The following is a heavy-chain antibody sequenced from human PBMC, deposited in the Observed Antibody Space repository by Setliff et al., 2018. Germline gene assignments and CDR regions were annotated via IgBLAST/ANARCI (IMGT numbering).Heavy chain of an antibody. V-gene: IGHV1-18*01. CDR3: ARANDYSSGWYFYYYGMDV. D-gene: IGHD6-19*01. CDR2: ISAYNGNT. J-gene: IGHJ6*02. Sequence: VASVKVSCKASGYTFTSYGISWVRQAPGQGLEWMGWISAYNGNTNYAQKLQGRVTMTTDTSTSTAYMELRSLRSDDTAVYYCARANDYSSGWYFYYYGMDVWGQGTTVTV. CDR1: GYTFTSYG.